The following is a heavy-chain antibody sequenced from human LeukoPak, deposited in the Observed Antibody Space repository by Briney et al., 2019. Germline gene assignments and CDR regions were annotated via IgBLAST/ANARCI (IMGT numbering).Heavy chain of an antibody. CDR2: IVGSGGTS. V-gene: IGHV3-23*01. Sequence: GRSLRLSCAASGFTFSSYAMSWVRQAPGKGLEWVSAIVGSGGTSYYADSVKGRFTISRDNSKNTLYLQMNSLRDDDTAVYFCAKSDGTFWYDFEYWGQGTLVTVSS. J-gene: IGHJ4*02. D-gene: IGHD6-13*01. CDR1: GFTFSSYA. CDR3: AKSDGTFWYDFEY.